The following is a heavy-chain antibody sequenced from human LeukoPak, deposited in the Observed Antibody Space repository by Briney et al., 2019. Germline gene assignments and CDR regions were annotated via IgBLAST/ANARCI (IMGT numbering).Heavy chain of an antibody. D-gene: IGHD6-6*01. V-gene: IGHV4-59*01. CDR3: ARGIAARLLY. Sequence: PSETLSLTCAVYGGSFSGYYWSWIRQPPGKGLEWIGYIYYSGSTNYNPSLKSRVTISVDTSKNQFSLKLSSVTAADTAVYYCARGIAARLLYWGQGTLVTVSS. CDR2: IYYSGST. CDR1: GGSFSGYY. J-gene: IGHJ4*02.